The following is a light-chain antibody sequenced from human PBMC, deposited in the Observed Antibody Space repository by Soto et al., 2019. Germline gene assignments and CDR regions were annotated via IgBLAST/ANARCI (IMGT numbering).Light chain of an antibody. CDR1: QSVSSSY. J-gene: IGKJ2*01. CDR2: GAS. CDR3: QQYGSSPRT. Sequence: EIVLTQSPGTLSLSPGERPTLSCRASQSVSSSYLAWYQQKPGQAPRLLIYGASSRATGIPDRFSGSGSGTDFARTISRLEPEDFAVYYCQQYGSSPRTFGQGTKLEI. V-gene: IGKV3-20*01.